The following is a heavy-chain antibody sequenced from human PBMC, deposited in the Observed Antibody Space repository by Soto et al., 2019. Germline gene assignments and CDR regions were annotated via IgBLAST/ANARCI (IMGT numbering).Heavy chain of an antibody. CDR3: ARAKLWLMYYFDY. D-gene: IGHD5-18*01. CDR1: GFTFSSYS. CDR2: ISSSSSYI. J-gene: IGHJ4*02. V-gene: IGHV3-21*01. Sequence: GGSLRLSCAASGFTFSSYSMNWVRQAPGKGLEWVSSISSSSSYIYYADSVKGRFTISRDNAKNSLYLQMNSLRAEDTAVYYCARAKLWLMYYFDYWGQGTLVTVSS.